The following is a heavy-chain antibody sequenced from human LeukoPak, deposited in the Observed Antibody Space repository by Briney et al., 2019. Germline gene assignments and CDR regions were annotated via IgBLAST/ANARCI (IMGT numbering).Heavy chain of an antibody. CDR1: GDSMSNYY. Sequence: SETLSLTCSVSGDSMSNYYWNWIRQPPGKRLEWIGLIFHSGYTTYNPSLQTRVTMSIDTSKNEFSLKLSSVTAADTAVYYCARVGVVVPAALHYYGMDVWGQGTTVTVSS. J-gene: IGHJ6*02. D-gene: IGHD2-2*02. CDR2: IFHSGYT. CDR3: ARVGVVVPAALHYYGMDV. V-gene: IGHV4-59*12.